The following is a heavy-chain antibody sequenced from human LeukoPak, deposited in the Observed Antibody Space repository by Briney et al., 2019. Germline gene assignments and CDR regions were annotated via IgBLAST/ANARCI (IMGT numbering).Heavy chain of an antibody. J-gene: IGHJ4*02. CDR3: ARDPRGPIYFDY. V-gene: IGHV3-7*04. CDR1: GFTFISYW. CDR2: IKQDGSEK. Sequence: PGGSLRLSCAASGFTFISYWMSWVRRAPGKGLEWVANIKQDGSEKYYVDSVKGRFTISRDNAKNSVYLQMNSPRAEDTAVYYCARDPRGPIYFDYWGQGTPVTVSS. D-gene: IGHD2-2*02.